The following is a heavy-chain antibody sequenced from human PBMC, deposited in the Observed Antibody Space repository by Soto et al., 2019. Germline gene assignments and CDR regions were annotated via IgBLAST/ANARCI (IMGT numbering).Heavy chain of an antibody. V-gene: IGHV4-30-4*01. CDR2: IFYSGST. CDR3: ARGGGYPPPRFDY. Sequence: QVQLQESGPGLVKPSQTLSLTCTVSGDSISSDNYYWSWIRQPPGKGLEWIGHIFYSGSTQYNPSLKSRVTRSLDTSQNQFSLKLTSMTAADTAVYYCARGGGYPPPRFDYWGQGTLVSVSS. D-gene: IGHD3-16*02. CDR1: GDSISSDNYY. J-gene: IGHJ4*02.